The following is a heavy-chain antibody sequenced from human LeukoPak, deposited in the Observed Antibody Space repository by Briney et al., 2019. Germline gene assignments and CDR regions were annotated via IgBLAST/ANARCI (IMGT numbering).Heavy chain of an antibody. Sequence: PSETLSLTCAVSGGSISSSNWWSWVRQPPGKGLEWIGEIYHSGSTNYNPSLKSRVTISVDKSKNQFSLKLSSVTAADTAVYYCARVRPEVKLSGGETVGMDVWGQGTTVTVSS. CDR1: GGSISSSNW. V-gene: IGHV4-4*02. J-gene: IGHJ6*02. D-gene: IGHD3-10*01. CDR2: IYHSGST. CDR3: ARVRPEVKLSGGETVGMDV.